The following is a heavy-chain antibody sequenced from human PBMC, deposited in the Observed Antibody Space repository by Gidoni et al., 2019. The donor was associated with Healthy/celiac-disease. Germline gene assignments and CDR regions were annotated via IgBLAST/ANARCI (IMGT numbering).Heavy chain of an antibody. CDR3: AREAVPYGDLSYWYFDL. CDR2: ISYDGSNK. CDR1: GFTLGSYA. Sequence: QVQLVESGGGVVQPGRSLSLSCAASGFTLGSYAMHWVRQAPGKGLEWVAVISYDGSNKYYADSVKGRFTISRDNSKNTLYLQMNSLRAEDTAVYYCAREAVPYGDLSYWYFDLWGRGTLVTVSS. V-gene: IGHV3-30-3*01. D-gene: IGHD4-17*01. J-gene: IGHJ2*01.